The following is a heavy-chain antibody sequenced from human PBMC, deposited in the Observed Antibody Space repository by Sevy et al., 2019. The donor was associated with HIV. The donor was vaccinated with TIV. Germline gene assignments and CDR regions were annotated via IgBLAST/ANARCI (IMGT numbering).Heavy chain of an antibody. CDR2: INSPGTT. V-gene: IGHV3-23*01. J-gene: IGHJ4*02. CDR3: AKGEGVGSVPYFDY. CDR1: GFIVSNYA. Sequence: GGSLRLSCAASGFIVSNYAMTWVRQAPGKGLEWVSSINSPGTTYYADSVKGRFTISRDNSKNTLYLQMNSLRVDDTAVYSCAKGEGVGSVPYFDYRGQGTLVTVSS. D-gene: IGHD1-26*01.